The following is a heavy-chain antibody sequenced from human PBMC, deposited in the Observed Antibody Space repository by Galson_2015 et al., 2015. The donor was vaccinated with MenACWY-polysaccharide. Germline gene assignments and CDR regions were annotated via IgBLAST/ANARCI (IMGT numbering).Heavy chain of an antibody. Sequence: SLRLSCAASGFTFSSYSMNWVRQAPGKGLEWVSHINSGSSIVYGDSVEGRFTISRDNAKNSLYLQMDSLRAEDTAVYYCARDAQRGYSGYDYFFDYWGQGTLVTVSS. CDR1: GFTFSSYS. CDR2: INSGSSIV. CDR3: ARDAQRGYSGYDYFFDY. D-gene: IGHD5-12*01. V-gene: IGHV3-48*01. J-gene: IGHJ4*02.